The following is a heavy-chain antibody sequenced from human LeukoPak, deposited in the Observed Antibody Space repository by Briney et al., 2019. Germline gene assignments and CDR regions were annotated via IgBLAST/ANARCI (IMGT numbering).Heavy chain of an antibody. D-gene: IGHD2-21*02. CDR3: ARYVVVTAYFDY. V-gene: IGHV4-34*01. J-gene: IGHJ4*02. Sequence: SETLSLTCAVYGGSFSGYYWNWIRQPPGKGLEWIGEINHSGSTTYNRSLKSRVTISLDTSKNQFSLKLSSVTAADTAVYYCARYVVVTAYFDYWGQGTLVTVSS. CDR2: INHSGST. CDR1: GGSFSGYY.